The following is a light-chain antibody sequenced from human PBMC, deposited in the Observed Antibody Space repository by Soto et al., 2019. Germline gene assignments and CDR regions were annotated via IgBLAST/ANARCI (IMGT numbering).Light chain of an antibody. CDR3: CSYAGSPYG. J-gene: IGLJ1*01. CDR2: DVS. V-gene: IGLV2-11*01. CDR1: SSDVGGYNY. Sequence: QSVLTQPRSVSRSPGQSVTISCTGTSSDVGGYNYVSLYQQHPGKAPKLMNYDVSKRPSGVTDSFSGSKTGNTASLTISGFQAEDEADYYCCSYAGSPYGFGTGTKVTVL.